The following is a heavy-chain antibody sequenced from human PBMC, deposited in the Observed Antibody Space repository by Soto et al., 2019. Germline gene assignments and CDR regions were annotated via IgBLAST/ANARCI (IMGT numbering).Heavy chain of an antibody. Sequence: QVQLQESGPGLVKPSQTLSLTCTVSGDSISSGDYYWSWIRQPPGKGLEWIGYIYYSGSTYYNPSLQSRVNISVDTSTNQFSVKMSSVTAADTAVYYCARDPSGFEGWFDPWGQGTLVTVSS. CDR3: ARDPSGFEGWFDP. D-gene: IGHD3-3*01. V-gene: IGHV4-30-4*01. CDR1: GDSISSGDYY. CDR2: IYYSGST. J-gene: IGHJ5*02.